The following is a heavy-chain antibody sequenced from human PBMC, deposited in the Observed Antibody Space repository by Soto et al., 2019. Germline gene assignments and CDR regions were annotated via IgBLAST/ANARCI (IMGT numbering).Heavy chain of an antibody. D-gene: IGHD6-13*01. CDR2: IYYSGNT. CDR3: DRDFKRYSRPKGPFAY. Sequence: PSETRSLTCTVSGDSISSVDYYWSGIRQPRGKELELIGCIYYSGNTYYNPSLKRPFSRSVDTSKNQFSLQLSSATVEDPAVYYCDRDFKRYSRPKGPFAYWGLGKLVTVSS. CDR1: GDSISSVDYY. J-gene: IGHJ4*02. V-gene: IGHV4-30-4*01.